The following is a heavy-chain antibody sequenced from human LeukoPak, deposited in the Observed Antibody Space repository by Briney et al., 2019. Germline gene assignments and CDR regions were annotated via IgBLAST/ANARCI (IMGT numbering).Heavy chain of an antibody. V-gene: IGHV3-21*01. CDR2: ISSSSSYI. CDR1: GFTFSTYS. D-gene: IGHD6-19*01. Sequence: GGSLRLSCAAPGFTFSTYSMNWVRQAPGKGLEWVSSISSSSSYIYYADSVKGRFTISRDNAKNSLYLQMNSLRVEDTAMYYCARDSGMAVDWGQGTLVTVSS. CDR3: ARDSGMAVD. J-gene: IGHJ1*01.